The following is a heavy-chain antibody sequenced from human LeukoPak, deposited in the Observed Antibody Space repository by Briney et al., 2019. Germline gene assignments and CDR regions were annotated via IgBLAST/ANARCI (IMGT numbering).Heavy chain of an antibody. D-gene: IGHD6-13*01. Sequence: SQTLSLTCAVSGGSISSGGYSWSWIRQPPGKGLEWIGYIYHSGSTYYNPSLKSRVTISVDRSKNQFSLKLSSVTAADTAVYYCARVAAAGNFDYWGQGTLVTVSS. V-gene: IGHV4-30-2*01. CDR1: GGSISSGGYS. CDR2: IYHSGST. J-gene: IGHJ4*02. CDR3: ARVAAAGNFDY.